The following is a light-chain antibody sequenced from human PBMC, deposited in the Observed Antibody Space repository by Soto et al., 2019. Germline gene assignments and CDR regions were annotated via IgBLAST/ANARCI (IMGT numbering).Light chain of an antibody. Sequence: EIVLTQSPATLSLSPGERATLSCRASQSVGDYLGWYQQKPGQAPRLLIYDASQRATGIPARFSGSGSGTDFTLSISSLQFEDFAVYYCQQYNNWPRTFGQGTKVDI. CDR2: DAS. J-gene: IGKJ1*01. CDR3: QQYNNWPRT. CDR1: QSVGDY. V-gene: IGKV3-15*01.